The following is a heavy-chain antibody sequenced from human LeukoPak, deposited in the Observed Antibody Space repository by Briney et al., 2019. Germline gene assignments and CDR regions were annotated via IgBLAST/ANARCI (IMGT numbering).Heavy chain of an antibody. J-gene: IGHJ4*02. CDR3: ARSKITLDC. D-gene: IGHD3-10*01. CDR1: GFTFGDYA. CDR2: IDEDGSEK. Sequence: PGGSLRLSCTASGFTFGDYAMSWFRQAPGKGLEWVANIDEDGSEKYYVDSVKGRFTISRDNAKNSLYLQMNSLRAEDTAVYYCARSKITLDCWGQGTLVTVSS. V-gene: IGHV3-7*01.